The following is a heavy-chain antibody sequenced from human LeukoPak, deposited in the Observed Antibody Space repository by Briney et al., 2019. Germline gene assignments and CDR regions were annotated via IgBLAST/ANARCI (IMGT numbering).Heavy chain of an antibody. CDR3: ARGGAARPDF. Sequence: GALRLSCAASGFTFSTYWMNWLRQTPGKGLEWVAKIKADGGEKDHVASVKGRFTISRDNAKNSLYLQMNSLRVEDTAVYYCARGGAARPDFWGQGTLVTVSS. D-gene: IGHD6-6*01. CDR2: IKADGGEK. V-gene: IGHV3-7*01. J-gene: IGHJ4*02. CDR1: GFTFSTYW.